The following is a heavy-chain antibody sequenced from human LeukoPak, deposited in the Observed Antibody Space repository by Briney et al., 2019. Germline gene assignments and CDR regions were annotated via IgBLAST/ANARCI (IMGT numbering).Heavy chain of an antibody. Sequence: PGRSLRLSCAPSGFTFNSYVMHWVRQAPGKGLEWVAVIANDGRNRYYVDSVKGRFTISRDNSKNTLYLQMNSLRAEDTAVYYCAKEFRTGGDDAFDIWGQGTMVTVSS. D-gene: IGHD3-16*01. CDR3: AKEFRTGGDDAFDI. J-gene: IGHJ3*02. CDR1: GFTFNSYV. CDR2: IANDGRNR. V-gene: IGHV3-30*18.